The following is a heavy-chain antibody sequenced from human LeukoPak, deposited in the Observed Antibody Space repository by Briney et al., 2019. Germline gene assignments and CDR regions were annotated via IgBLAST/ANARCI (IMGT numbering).Heavy chain of an antibody. J-gene: IGHJ6*03. V-gene: IGHV1-69*13. CDR1: GGTFSSYA. CDR3: ARSQKVGTSQYYYMDV. D-gene: IGHD2-21*02. Sequence: SVKVSCTASGGTFSSYAISWVRQAPGQGLEWMGGTIPIFGTANYAQKFQGRVTITADESTSTAYMELSSLRSEDTAVYYCARSQKVGTSQYYYMDVWGKGTTVTVSS. CDR2: TIPIFGTA.